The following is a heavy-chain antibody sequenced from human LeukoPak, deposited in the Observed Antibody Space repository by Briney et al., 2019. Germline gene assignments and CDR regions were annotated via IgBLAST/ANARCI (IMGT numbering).Heavy chain of an antibody. V-gene: IGHV1-46*01. J-gene: IGHJ4*02. CDR2: INPSGGST. CDR3: ARDGVATTDNSRYYFDY. Sequence: GASVTVSCKASGYTFTSYYIHWVRQAPGQGLEWMGIINPSGGSTNFAQKFQGRVTMTRDTSTSTVYMDLSSLRSEDTAVYYCARDGVATTDNSRYYFDYWGQGTLVTVSS. D-gene: IGHD5-24*01. CDR1: GYTFTSYY.